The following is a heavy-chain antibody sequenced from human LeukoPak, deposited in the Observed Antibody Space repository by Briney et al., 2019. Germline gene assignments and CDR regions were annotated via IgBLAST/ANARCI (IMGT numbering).Heavy chain of an antibody. V-gene: IGHV3-53*01. CDR1: GFTFNTYS. CDR2: IYSGGST. Sequence: GGSLRLSCAASGFTFNTYSMNWVRQAPGKGLEWVSVIYSGGSTYYADSVKGRFTISRDNSKNTLYLQMNSLRAEDTAVYYCARGRPLFDPWGQGTLVTVSS. J-gene: IGHJ5*02. CDR3: ARGRPLFDP.